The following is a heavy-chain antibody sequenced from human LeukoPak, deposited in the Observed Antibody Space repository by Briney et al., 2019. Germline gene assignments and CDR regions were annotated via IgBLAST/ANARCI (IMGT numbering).Heavy chain of an antibody. CDR3: ARSQYYGDFEGAFDI. D-gene: IGHD4-17*01. J-gene: IGHJ3*02. CDR2: IYYSGST. V-gene: IGHV4-30-4*01. Sequence: SETLSLTCTVSGGSISNGDYYWSWIRQPPGKGLEWIGYIYYSGSTYYNPSLKSRVTISVDTSKNQFSLKLSSVTAADTAVYYCARSQYYGDFEGAFDIWGQGTMVTVSS. CDR1: GGSISNGDYY.